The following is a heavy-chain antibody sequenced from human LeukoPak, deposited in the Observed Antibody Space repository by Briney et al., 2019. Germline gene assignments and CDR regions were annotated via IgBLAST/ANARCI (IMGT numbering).Heavy chain of an antibody. CDR1: GGSISSSSYY. CDR3: ARKGGHSYGVDY. Sequence: SETLSLTCTVSGGSISSSSYYSGWTRQPPGKGLEWIGSIYYSGSTYYNPSLKSRVTISVDTSKNQFSLKLSSVTAADTAVYSCARKGGHSYGVDYSGEGTLVTVSS. D-gene: IGHD5-18*01. CDR2: IYYSGST. J-gene: IGHJ4*02. V-gene: IGHV4-39*01.